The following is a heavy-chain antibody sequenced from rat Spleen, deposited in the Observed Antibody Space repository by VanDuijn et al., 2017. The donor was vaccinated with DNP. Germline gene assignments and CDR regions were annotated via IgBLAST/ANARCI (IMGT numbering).Heavy chain of an antibody. CDR3: ARHEDYSSYIYGFPY. J-gene: IGHJ3*01. CDR1: GFTFSNYG. V-gene: IGHV5S13*01. CDR2: LSTGGDKS. D-gene: IGHD1-2*01. Sequence: EVQLVESGGGLVQPGRSLKLSCAVSGFTFSNYGMAWVRQAPTKGLEWVASLSTGGDKSDYRDSVKGRFTISRDNAKNTQYLQMDSLRSEDTATYYCARHEDYSSYIYGFPYWGQGTLVTVSS.